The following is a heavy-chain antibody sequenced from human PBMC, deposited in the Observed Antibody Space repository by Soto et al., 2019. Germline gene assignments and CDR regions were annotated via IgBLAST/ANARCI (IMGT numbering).Heavy chain of an antibody. CDR2: IYHSGST. CDR3: ARRGGATTTDFDY. CDR1: GGSISSSNW. D-gene: IGHD1-26*01. Sequence: QVQLQESGPGLVKPSGTLSLTCAVSGGSISSSNWWSWVRQPPGKGLEWIGEIYHSGSTNYNPSLMRRATIAVDKSKPPFSLKLISGTAAYTAVYYCARRGGATTTDFDYWGQGTLATVSS. V-gene: IGHV4-4*02. J-gene: IGHJ4*02.